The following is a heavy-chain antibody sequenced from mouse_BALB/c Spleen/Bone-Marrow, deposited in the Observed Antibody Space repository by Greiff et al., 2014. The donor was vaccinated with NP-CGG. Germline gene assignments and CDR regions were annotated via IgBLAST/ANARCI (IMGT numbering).Heavy chain of an antibody. CDR3: ARFPFYYGSSFYYFDY. D-gene: IGHD1-1*01. Sequence: DLVKPGASVKLSCKASGYTFTSYWINWIKQRPGQGLEWIGRIATGSGSTYYNEMFKGKATLAVDTSSSTAYIQLIILSSDDSTVYVCARFPFYYGSSFYYFDYWGQGTTLTVSS. J-gene: IGHJ2*01. CDR2: IATGSGST. CDR1: GYTFTSYW. V-gene: IGHV1S41*01.